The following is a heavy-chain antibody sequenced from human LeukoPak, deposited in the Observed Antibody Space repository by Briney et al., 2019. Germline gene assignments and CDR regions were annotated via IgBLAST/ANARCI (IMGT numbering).Heavy chain of an antibody. Sequence: GGSLRLSCAASGFTFSSYEMNWVRQAPGKGLEWVSYISSSGSTIYYADSVKGRFTISRDNAKNSLYLQMNSLRAEDTAVYYCARVANAYYYSYMDVWGKGTTVTVSS. CDR3: ARVANAYYYSYMDV. V-gene: IGHV3-48*03. J-gene: IGHJ6*03. CDR1: GFTFSSYE. CDR2: ISSSGSTI.